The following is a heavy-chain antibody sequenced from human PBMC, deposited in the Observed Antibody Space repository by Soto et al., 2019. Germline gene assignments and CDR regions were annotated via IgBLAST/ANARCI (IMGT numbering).Heavy chain of an antibody. CDR1: GFTFSSYG. CDR2: ISYDGSNK. CDR3: AKDYSSVPGMDV. D-gene: IGHD1-26*01. V-gene: IGHV3-30*18. J-gene: IGHJ6*02. Sequence: WGSLTLSCAASGFTFSSYGMRWIRQAPGKGLEWVAVISYDGSNKYYADSVKGRFTIFRDNSKNSLYLQMNSLRAENTAVYYCAKDYSSVPGMDVWGQGTTVTVSS.